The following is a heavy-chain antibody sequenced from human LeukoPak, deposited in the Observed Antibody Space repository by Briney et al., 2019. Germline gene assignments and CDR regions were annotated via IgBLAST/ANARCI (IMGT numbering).Heavy chain of an antibody. Sequence: GGSLRLSCAASGFTFSSYSMNWVRQAPGKGLEWVSSISSSSSYIYYADSVKGRFTISRDNAKNSLYPQMNSLRAEDTAVYYCARVLCYYDSSGYYYPLYYYYYYMDVWGKRTTVTVSS. CDR1: GFTFSSYS. V-gene: IGHV3-21*01. CDR2: ISSSSSYI. D-gene: IGHD3-22*01. CDR3: ARVLCYYDSSGYYYPLYYYYYYMDV. J-gene: IGHJ6*03.